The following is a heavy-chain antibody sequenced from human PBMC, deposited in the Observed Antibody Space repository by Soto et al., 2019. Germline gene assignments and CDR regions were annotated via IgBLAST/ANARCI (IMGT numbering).Heavy chain of an antibody. CDR1: GFTFRYYA. D-gene: IGHD2-2*01. J-gene: IGHJ4*02. Sequence: GGSLRLSCAASGFTFRYYAMSWARQAPGKGLEWVSAISGSGGTTHYADSVKGRFTISRDNSKNTLYLQMNSLRVEDTAVYYCAKDRSSTSCYAFDYWGQGSLVTVS. V-gene: IGHV3-23*01. CDR3: AKDRSSTSCYAFDY. CDR2: ISGSGGTT.